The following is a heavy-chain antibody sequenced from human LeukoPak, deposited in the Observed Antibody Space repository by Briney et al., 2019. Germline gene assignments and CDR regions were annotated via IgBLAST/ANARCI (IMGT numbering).Heavy chain of an antibody. CDR2: IYYSGST. CDR3: ARGPGYCSGSTCYGLGPEGY. Sequence: SETLSLTCTVSGGSISSGDYYWSWIRQPPGKGLEWIGYIYYSGSTNYNPSLKSRVTISIDTSKNQFSLKLSSVTAADTAVYYCARGPGYCSGSTCYGLGPEGYWGQGTLVTVSS. D-gene: IGHD2-15*01. V-gene: IGHV4-30-4*02. CDR1: GGSISSGDYY. J-gene: IGHJ4*02.